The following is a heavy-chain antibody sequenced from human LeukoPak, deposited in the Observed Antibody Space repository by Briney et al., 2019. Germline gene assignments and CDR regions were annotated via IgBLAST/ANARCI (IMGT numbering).Heavy chain of an antibody. CDR3: ARDGEACRSTSCSDWFDP. J-gene: IGHJ5*02. V-gene: IGHV1-2*02. CDR1: GYTFTGYY. D-gene: IGHD2-2*01. CDR2: INPNSGGT. Sequence: ASVKVSCKASGYTFTGYYMHWVRQAPGQGLEWMGWINPNSGGTNYAQKFQGRVTMTRDTSISTAYMGLSRLRSDDTAVYSCARDGEACRSTSCSDWFDPWGQGTLVTVSS.